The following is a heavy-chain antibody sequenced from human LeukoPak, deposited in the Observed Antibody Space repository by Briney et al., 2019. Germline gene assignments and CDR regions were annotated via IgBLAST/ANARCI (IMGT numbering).Heavy chain of an antibody. CDR2: ISGSGGST. V-gene: IGHV3-23*01. J-gene: IGHJ3*02. D-gene: IGHD6-13*01. Sequence: GGSLRLSCAASGFTFSSYAMSWVRQAPGKGLEWVSAISGSGGSTYYADSVKGRFTISRDNSKNTLYLQMNSLRAEDTAVYYCAKVGFQGIAAAKAPTGAFDIWGQGTMVTVSS. CDR3: AKVGFQGIAAAKAPTGAFDI. CDR1: GFTFSSYA.